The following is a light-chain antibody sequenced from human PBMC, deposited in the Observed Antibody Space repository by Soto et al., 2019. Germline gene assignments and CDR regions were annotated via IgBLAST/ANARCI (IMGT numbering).Light chain of an antibody. CDR3: QQYCSSPKT. Sequence: EIVLTQSPGTLPLSPGDRATLSCRASQTISSTYLAWYQQKPGQAPRLLIYAASTRATGIPDRFSGSGSGTDFTLTISRLEPEDFAVYYCQQYCSSPKTFGQGTKVYI. V-gene: IGKV3-20*01. CDR2: AAS. CDR1: QTISSTY. J-gene: IGKJ1*01.